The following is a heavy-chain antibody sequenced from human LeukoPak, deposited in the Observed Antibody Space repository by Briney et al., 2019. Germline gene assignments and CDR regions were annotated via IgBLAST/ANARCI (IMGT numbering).Heavy chain of an antibody. CDR2: INHSGST. J-gene: IGHJ4*02. CDR1: GGSFSGYY. CDR3: ARLWYYGSGSYYGDY. Sequence: PSETLSLTCAVYGGSFSGYYWSWIRQPPGKGLEWIGEINHSGSTNYNPSLKSRVTISVGTSKNQFSLKLSSVTAADTAVYYCARLWYYGSGSYYGDYWGQGTLVTVSS. D-gene: IGHD3-10*01. V-gene: IGHV4-34*01.